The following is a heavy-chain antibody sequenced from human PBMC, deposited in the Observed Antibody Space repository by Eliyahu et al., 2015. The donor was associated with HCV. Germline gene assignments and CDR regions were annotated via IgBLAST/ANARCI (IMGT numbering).Heavy chain of an antibody. D-gene: IGHD4-17*01. CDR3: AGETTVPPGHFDY. V-gene: IGHV4-59*01. CDR2: IYYSGST. J-gene: IGHJ4*02. Sequence: QVQLQESGPGLVKPSETLSLTCTVSGGSISSYYWSWIRQPPGKGLEWIGYIYYSGSTNYNPSLKSRVTISVDTSKNQFSLKLSSVTAADTAVYYCAGETTVPPGHFDYWGQGTLVTVSS. CDR1: GGSISSYY.